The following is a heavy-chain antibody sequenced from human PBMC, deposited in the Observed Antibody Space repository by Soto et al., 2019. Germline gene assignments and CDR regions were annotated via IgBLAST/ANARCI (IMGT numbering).Heavy chain of an antibody. D-gene: IGHD2-2*01. CDR1: GFTFSSYA. CDR3: AKVIVVVPAAIMDV. J-gene: IGHJ6*02. Sequence: PGGSLRLSCAASGFTFSSYAMSWVRQAPGKGLEWVSAISGSGGSTYYADSVKGRFTISRDNSKNTLYLQMNSLRAEDTAVYYCAKVIVVVPAAIMDVWGQGTTVTVSS. V-gene: IGHV3-23*01. CDR2: ISGSGGST.